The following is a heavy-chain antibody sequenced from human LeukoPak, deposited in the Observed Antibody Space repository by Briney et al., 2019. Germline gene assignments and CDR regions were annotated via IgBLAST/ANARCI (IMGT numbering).Heavy chain of an antibody. CDR1: GYSINSGYY. CDR2: MYHRGNT. V-gene: IGHV4-38-2*02. Sequence: SETLSLTCAVSGYSINSGYYWGWIRQPPGKGLEWIGSMYHRGNTYYNPSLKSRVTISVDTSKNQFSPKLSSVTAADTAVYYCARDGRCSGNSCYPFDYWGQGTLVAVSS. CDR3: ARDGRCSGNSCYPFDY. J-gene: IGHJ4*02. D-gene: IGHD2-15*01.